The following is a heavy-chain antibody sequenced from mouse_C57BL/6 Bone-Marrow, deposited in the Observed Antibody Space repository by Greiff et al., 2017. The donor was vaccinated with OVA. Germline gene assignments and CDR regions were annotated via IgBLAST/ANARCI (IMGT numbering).Heavy chain of an antibody. CDR2: IYPRSGNT. V-gene: IGHV1-81*01. J-gene: IGHJ3*01. CDR1: GYTFTSYG. Sequence: VQLQQSGAELARPGASVKLSCKASGYTFTSYGISWVKQRTGQGLEWIGEIYPRSGNTYYNEKFKGKATLTADKSSSTAYMELRSLTSEDAAVYFCARSDGYSFAYWGQGTLVTVSA. D-gene: IGHD2-3*01. CDR3: ARSDGYSFAY.